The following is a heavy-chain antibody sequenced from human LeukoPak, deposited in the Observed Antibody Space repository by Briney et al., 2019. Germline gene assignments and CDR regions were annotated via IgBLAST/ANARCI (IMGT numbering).Heavy chain of an antibody. V-gene: IGHV4-34*01. J-gene: IGHJ4*02. Sequence: SETLSLTCAVYGGSFSGYYWSWIRQPPGKGLEWIGEINHSGSTNYNPSLRSRVTISVDTSKNQFSLRLSSVTAADTAVYYCARGRTSWQWLVRAYYSDYWGQGTLATVSS. D-gene: IGHD6-19*01. CDR3: ARGRTSWQWLVRAYYSDY. CDR2: INHSGST. CDR1: GGSFSGYY.